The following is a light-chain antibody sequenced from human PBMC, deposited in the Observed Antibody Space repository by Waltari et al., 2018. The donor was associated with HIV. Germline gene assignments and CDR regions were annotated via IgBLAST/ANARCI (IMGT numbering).Light chain of an antibody. J-gene: IGKJ3*01. CDR2: GAS. CDR1: QSIHNC. Sequence: DVQMTHSPSSLSASVGDTITITCRTNQSIHNCLNWFQQRTGEGPQLLVYGASAVQNGVASRLRGRAYGTEFTLTISSLQPADFATYYCQQTYTTPLTFDPGTKVDIK. CDR3: QQTYTTPLT. V-gene: IGKV1-39*01.